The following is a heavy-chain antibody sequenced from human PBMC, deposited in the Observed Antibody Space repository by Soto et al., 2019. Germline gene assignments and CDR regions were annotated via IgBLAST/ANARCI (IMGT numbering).Heavy chain of an antibody. V-gene: IGHV4-59*01. CDR1: GGSISSYY. J-gene: IGHJ4*02. CDR2: IYYSRST. D-gene: IGHD6-13*01. Sequence: PSETLSLTCTVSGGSISSYYWSWIRQPPGKGLEWVGYIYYSRSTNYNPSLKSRVTISVDTSKNQFSLKLSSVTAADTAVYYCARDSSLSRAAASIVDHWDQARRVTDSS. CDR3: ARDSSLSRAAASIVDH.